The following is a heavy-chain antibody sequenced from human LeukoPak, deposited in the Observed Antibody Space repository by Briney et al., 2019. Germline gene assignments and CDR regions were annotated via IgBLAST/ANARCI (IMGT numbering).Heavy chain of an antibody. J-gene: IGHJ4*02. CDR2: IRYDGSNK. D-gene: IGHD3-16*02. V-gene: IGHV3-30*02. CDR3: AKAHYVWGSYRYSFDY. CDR1: GFTFSGYG. Sequence: PGGSLRLSCAASGFTFSGYGMHWVRQAPGKGLEWVAFIRYDGSNKYYADSVKGRFTISRDNSKNTLYLQMNSLRAEDTAVYYCAKAHYVWGSYRYSFDYWGQGTLVTVSS.